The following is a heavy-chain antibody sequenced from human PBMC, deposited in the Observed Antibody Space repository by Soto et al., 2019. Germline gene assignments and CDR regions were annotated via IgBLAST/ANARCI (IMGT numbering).Heavy chain of an antibody. CDR3: GYVYYNSGRWDA. D-gene: IGHD3-10*01. J-gene: IGHJ5*02. CDR1: GFSLSTSAVG. Sequence: ITLKESGPTLVKPTQTLTLTCTFSGFSLSTSAVGVGWIRQPPGKALEWLALIYWDDDKRYSPSLKSRLTTTKDTSKTQVVLTMTNMDPVDTATYYGGYVYYNSGRWDAWGQGTLVTVSS. V-gene: IGHV2-5*02. CDR2: IYWDDDK.